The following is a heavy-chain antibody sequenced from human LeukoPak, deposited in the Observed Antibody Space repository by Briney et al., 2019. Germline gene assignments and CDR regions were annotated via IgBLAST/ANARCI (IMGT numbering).Heavy chain of an antibody. CDR3: ARYCSSASCYVPYFDY. J-gene: IGHJ4*02. CDR1: GFTFSSYE. D-gene: IGHD2-2*01. V-gene: IGHV3-48*03. Sequence: GGSLRLSCAASGFTFSSYEMNWVRQAPGKGLEWVSYISSSGNNIYYADSVKGRFTISRDNAKNSLYLQMNSLRADDTAVYYCARYCSSASCYVPYFDYWGQGTLVTVSS. CDR2: ISSSGNNI.